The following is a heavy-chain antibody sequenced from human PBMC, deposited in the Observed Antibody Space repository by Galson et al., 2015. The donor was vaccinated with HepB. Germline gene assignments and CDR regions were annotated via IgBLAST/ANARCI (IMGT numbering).Heavy chain of an antibody. V-gene: IGHV3-21*01. CDR3: ARDVWDIVVVPAARAGDYYYYGMDV. CDR1: GFTFSSYS. D-gene: IGHD2-2*01. J-gene: IGHJ6*02. CDR2: ISSSSSYI. Sequence: SLRLSCAASGFTFSSYSMNWVRQAPGKGLEWVSSISSSSSYIYYADSVKGRFTISRDNAKNSLYLQMNSLRAEDTAVYYCARDVWDIVVVPAARAGDYYYYGMDVWGQGTTVTVSS.